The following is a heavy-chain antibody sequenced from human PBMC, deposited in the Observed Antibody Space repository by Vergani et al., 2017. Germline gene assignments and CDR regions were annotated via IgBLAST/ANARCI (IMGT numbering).Heavy chain of an antibody. CDR1: GYSIISVYY. CDR3: ARIRTIFGVVLLPFDY. J-gene: IGHJ4*02. D-gene: IGHD3-3*01. CDR2: IYHSGST. Sequence: QVQLQESGPGLVKPSETLSLTFAVSGYSIISVYYWGWIRQPPGKGLEWIGSIYHSGSTYYNPSLKSRVTISVDTSKNQFSLKLSSVTAADTAVYYCARIRTIFGVVLLPFDYWGQGTLVTVSS. V-gene: IGHV4-38-2*01.